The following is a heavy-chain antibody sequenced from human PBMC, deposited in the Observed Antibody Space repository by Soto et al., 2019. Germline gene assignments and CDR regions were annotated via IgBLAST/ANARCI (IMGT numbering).Heavy chain of an antibody. D-gene: IGHD3-22*01. CDR3: GRLNYYQSSAYLDD. Sequence: GASVKVSCKASGYTFTIHCISWVRQAPGQGLEWMGGIIAYNGKINYAQKLQGRVTMTADTSTSTGYMEVSSLRAEDTAIYYCGRLNYYQSSAYLDDWGQGTLVTVSS. CDR2: IIAYNGKI. V-gene: IGHV1-18*01. J-gene: IGHJ4*02. CDR1: GYTFTIHC.